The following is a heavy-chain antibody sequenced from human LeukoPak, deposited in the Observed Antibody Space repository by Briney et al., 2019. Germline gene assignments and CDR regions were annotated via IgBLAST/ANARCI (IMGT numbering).Heavy chain of an antibody. D-gene: IGHD6-19*01. CDR2: TTAYNGNT. CDR3: AKHIAVAGHYYFDY. J-gene: IGHJ4*02. Sequence: ASVKVSCKASGYSFDNYGISWVRQAPGQGLGWMGWTTAYNGNTKYAQKVQGRVTMTTDTSTSTAYMELRSLRYDDTAVYYCAKHIAVAGHYYFDYWGQGTLVTVSS. V-gene: IGHV1-18*01. CDR1: GYSFDNYG.